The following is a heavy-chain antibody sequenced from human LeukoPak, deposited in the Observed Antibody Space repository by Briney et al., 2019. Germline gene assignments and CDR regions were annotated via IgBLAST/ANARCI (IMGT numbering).Heavy chain of an antibody. Sequence: GGSLRLSCAASGFTFSNAWMNWVRQAPGKGLEWVGRIKSKTDGGTTDYAAPVKGRFTISRDDSKNTLYLQMNSLKTEDTAVYYCTTLLYYYDSSGPWGVDYWGQEPWSPSPQ. CDR3: TTLLYYYDSSGPWGVDY. J-gene: IGHJ4*01. D-gene: IGHD3-22*01. CDR2: IKSKTDGGTT. V-gene: IGHV3-15*07. CDR1: GFTFSNAW.